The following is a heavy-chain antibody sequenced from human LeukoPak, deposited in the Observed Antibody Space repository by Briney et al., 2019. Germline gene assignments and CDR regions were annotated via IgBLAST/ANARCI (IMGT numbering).Heavy chain of an antibody. CDR3: GRDRHWNQGNFDY. CDR2: INPNNGGT. Sequence: ASVKVSCKAFGYTITGYYIYWVRQAPGQGLEWMGWINPNNGGTNSAQKFQGRVTMTRDTSIGTAYMELNRLTYDDTAVYYCGRDRHWNQGNFDYWGQGTLVTVSS. V-gene: IGHV1-2*02. CDR1: GYTITGYY. J-gene: IGHJ4*02. D-gene: IGHD1-1*01.